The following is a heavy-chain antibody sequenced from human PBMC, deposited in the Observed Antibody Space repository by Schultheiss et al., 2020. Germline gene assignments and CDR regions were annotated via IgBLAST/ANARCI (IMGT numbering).Heavy chain of an antibody. V-gene: IGHV4-59*01. J-gene: IGHJ5*02. CDR2: IYYSGST. D-gene: IGHD5-18*01. Sequence: AETLSFTCTVSGGSISSYYWSWIRQPPGKGLEWIGYIYYSGSTNYNPSLKSRVTISVDTSTNQFSLKLSSVTAADTAVYYCARDPKGWLPRKEVNWFDPWGQGTLVTVSS. CDR3: ARDPKGWLPRKEVNWFDP. CDR1: GGSISSYY.